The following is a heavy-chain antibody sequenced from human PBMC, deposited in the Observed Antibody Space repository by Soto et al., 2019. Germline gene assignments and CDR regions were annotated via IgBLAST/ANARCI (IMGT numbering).Heavy chain of an antibody. CDR3: AKENGYSSSWCEFDY. Sequence: EVQLLESGGGLVQPGGSLRLSCAASGFTFSSYAMSWVRQAPGKGLEWVSATSGSGGSTYYADSVKGRFTISRDNSKNTLYLEMNSLRAEDTAVYYCAKENGYSSSWCEFDYWGQGTLVTVSS. CDR1: GFTFSSYA. CDR2: TSGSGGST. D-gene: IGHD6-13*01. V-gene: IGHV3-23*01. J-gene: IGHJ4*02.